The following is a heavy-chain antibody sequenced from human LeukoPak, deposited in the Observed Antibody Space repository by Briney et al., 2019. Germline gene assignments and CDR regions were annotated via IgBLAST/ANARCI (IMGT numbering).Heavy chain of an antibody. D-gene: IGHD3-10*01. CDR3: ARVMVRGVDKYYYYYMDV. J-gene: IGHJ6*03. CDR1: GYAFTGYY. CDR2: INPNSGGT. V-gene: IGHV1-2*02. Sequence: GASVKVSCKASGYAFTGYYMHWVRQAPGQGLEWMGWINPNSGGTNYAQKFQGRGTMTRDTSISTAYMELSRLRSDDTAVYYCARVMVRGVDKYYYYYMDVWGKGTTVTISS.